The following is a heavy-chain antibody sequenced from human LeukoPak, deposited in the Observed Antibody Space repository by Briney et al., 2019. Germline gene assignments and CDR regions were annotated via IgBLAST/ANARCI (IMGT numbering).Heavy chain of an antibody. CDR2: ISGSCAST. Sequence: GGSLRLSCAASGFTFSSHALSWVRQAPGKGLEWVSAISGSCASTYYADSVNGRFTISIDNSKNTVYLHMNSLRAEDTAVYYCAKGEYGYYYQGIDVWGHGHTVTVSS. J-gene: IGHJ6*02. CDR1: GFTFSSHA. CDR3: AKGEYGYYYQGIDV. V-gene: IGHV3-23*01. D-gene: IGHD3-10*01.